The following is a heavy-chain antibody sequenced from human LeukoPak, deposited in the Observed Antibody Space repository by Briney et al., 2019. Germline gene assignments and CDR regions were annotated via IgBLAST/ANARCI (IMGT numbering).Heavy chain of an antibody. CDR3: TRVSTETHFDY. J-gene: IGHJ4*02. Sequence: EGSLRLSCAASGFTFNTYAMHWVRQAPGKGLEWVAVISADGYNKYYADSVKGRFTISRDNSEKTLYLQMNSLRPEDTAVYYCTRVSTETHFDYWGQGTLVTVSS. V-gene: IGHV3-30*01. CDR1: GFTFNTYA. CDR2: ISADGYNK.